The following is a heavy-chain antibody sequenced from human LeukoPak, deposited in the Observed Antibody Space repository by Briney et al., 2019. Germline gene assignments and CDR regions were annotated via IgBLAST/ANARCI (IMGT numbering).Heavy chain of an antibody. Sequence: ASVTVSCKASGYTFTGYYMHWVRQAPGQGLEGMGWINPNSGGTNYAQKFQGRVTMTRDTSISTAYMELSSLISDDTAVYYCARDPGSNWFDPWGQGTLVTVSS. D-gene: IGHD3-10*01. J-gene: IGHJ5*02. CDR2: INPNSGGT. CDR1: GYTFTGYY. V-gene: IGHV1-2*02. CDR3: ARDPGSNWFDP.